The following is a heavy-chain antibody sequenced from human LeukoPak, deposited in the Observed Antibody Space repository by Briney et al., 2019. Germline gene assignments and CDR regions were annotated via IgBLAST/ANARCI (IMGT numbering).Heavy chain of an antibody. J-gene: IGHJ4*02. CDR2: IKQDGSEK. CDR3: ARTYYYDSSGYYAY. V-gene: IGHV3-7*01. Sequence: GGSLRLSCAASGFTFSSYAMSWVRQAPGKGLEWVANIKQDGSEKYYVDSVKGRFTISRDNAKNSLYLQMNSLRAEDTAVYYCARTYYYDSSGYYAYWGQGTLVTVSS. CDR1: GFTFSSYA. D-gene: IGHD3-22*01.